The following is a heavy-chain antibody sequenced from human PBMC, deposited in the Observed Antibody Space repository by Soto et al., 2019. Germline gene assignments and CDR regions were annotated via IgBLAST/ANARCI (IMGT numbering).Heavy chain of an antibody. J-gene: IGHJ4*02. V-gene: IGHV3-30-3*01. Sequence: PGGSLRLSCAASGFTFSSYAMHWVRQAPGKGLEWVAVISYDGSNKYYADSVKGRFTISRDNSKNTLYLQMNSLRAEDTAAYYCARRGSHSSGWYAASYYFDYWGQGTLVTVS. CDR3: ARRGSHSSGWYAASYYFDY. CDR2: ISYDGSNK. D-gene: IGHD6-19*01. CDR1: GFTFSSYA.